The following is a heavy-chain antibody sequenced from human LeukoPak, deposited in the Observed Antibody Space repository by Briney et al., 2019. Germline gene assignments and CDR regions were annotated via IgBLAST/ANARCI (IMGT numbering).Heavy chain of an antibody. J-gene: IGHJ4*02. Sequence: ASVKVSCKASGYTFTSYYMHWVRQAPGQGLEWMGIINPSGGSTSYAQKFQGRVTMTRDTSTSTVYMELSSLRSEDTAVYYCARASMTQDTAMVRFDYWGQGTLVTVSS. CDR2: INPSGGST. CDR3: ARASMTQDTAMVRFDY. CDR1: GYTFTSYY. D-gene: IGHD5-18*01. V-gene: IGHV1-46*01.